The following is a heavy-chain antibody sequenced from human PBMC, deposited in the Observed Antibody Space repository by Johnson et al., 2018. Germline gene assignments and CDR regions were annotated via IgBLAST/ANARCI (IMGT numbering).Heavy chain of an antibody. Sequence: QVQLVQSGGAVVQXGRSPRLSCAASGFNFREFGMHWGRQAPGKGLEWLSLIWFDGRDKNYEDSVRGRFIIATENSKNQLYLPGNSLRAEDTAVYYGSKGRGLRWNVATAFDVGGQGTVVTVSS. V-gene: IGHV3-33*06. CDR1: GFNFREFG. J-gene: IGHJ3*01. D-gene: IGHD4-23*01. CDR3: SKGRGLRWNVATAFDV. CDR2: IWFDGRDK.